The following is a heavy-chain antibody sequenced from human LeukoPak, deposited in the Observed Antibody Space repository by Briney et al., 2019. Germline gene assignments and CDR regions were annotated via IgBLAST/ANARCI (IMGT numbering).Heavy chain of an antibody. J-gene: IGHJ4*02. CDR2: IYYSGIT. CDR1: GGSISSGGYY. Sequence: SETLSLTCTVSGGSISSGGYYWSWIRQHPGKGLEWIGDIYYSGITYYNPSLKSRVTISVDTSKTQFSLKLSSVTAADTAVYYCARAIKGPYYYDSSGYVHFDYWGQGTLVTVSS. D-gene: IGHD3-22*01. V-gene: IGHV4-31*03. CDR3: ARAIKGPYYYDSSGYVHFDY.